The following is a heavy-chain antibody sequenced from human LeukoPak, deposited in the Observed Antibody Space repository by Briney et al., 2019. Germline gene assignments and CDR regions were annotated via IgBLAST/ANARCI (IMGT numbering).Heavy chain of an antibody. D-gene: IGHD4-11*01. Sequence: SETLSLTCTVSAGSISSGDYYWRWLRQPPGKGLEWIGYIYYSGSTYYNPSLKSRVTISVDTSKNQFSLKLSSVTAADTAVYYCAREVYSNYRWFDPWGQGTLVTVSS. J-gene: IGHJ5*02. V-gene: IGHV4-30-4*08. CDR1: AGSISSGDYY. CDR3: AREVYSNYRWFDP. CDR2: IYYSGST.